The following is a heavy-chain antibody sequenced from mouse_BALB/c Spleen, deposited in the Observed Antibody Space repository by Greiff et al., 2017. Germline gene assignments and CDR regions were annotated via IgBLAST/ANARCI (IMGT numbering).Heavy chain of an antibody. D-gene: IGHD2-14*01. CDR1: GFTFSSFG. J-gene: IGHJ3*01. V-gene: IGHV5-17*02. Sequence: EVHLVESGGGLVQPGGSRKLSCAASGFTFSSFGMHWVRQAPEKGLEWVAYISSGSSTIYYADTVKGRFTISRDNPKNTLFLQMTSLRSEDTAMYYCASYYRYDDGFAYWGQGTLVTVSA. CDR2: ISSGSSTI. CDR3: ASYYRYDDGFAY.